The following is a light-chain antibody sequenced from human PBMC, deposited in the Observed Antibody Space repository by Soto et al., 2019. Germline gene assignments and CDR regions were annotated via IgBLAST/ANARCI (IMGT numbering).Light chain of an antibody. Sequence: QSALTQSPSASASLGASVKLTCTLSSGHSRYAIAWHQQQPEKGPRYLMKLNSDGSHSKGDGIPDRFSGSSSGAERYLTISSLQSEDEADYYCQTWGTGILVFGGGTKLTVL. V-gene: IGLV4-69*01. CDR1: SGHSRYA. CDR3: QTWGTGILV. J-gene: IGLJ3*02. CDR2: LNSDGSH.